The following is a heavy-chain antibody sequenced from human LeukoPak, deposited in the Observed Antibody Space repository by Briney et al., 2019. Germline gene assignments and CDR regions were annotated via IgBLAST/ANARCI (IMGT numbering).Heavy chain of an antibody. V-gene: IGHV4-4*07. J-gene: IGHJ4*02. CDR1: GGSMTVGSISTYY. CDR3: ARGAPSDY. Sequence: PSETLSLTCTVSGGSMTVGSISTYYWSWVRQAAGKGLEWIGRIYTSGTTNYNPSLKSRVTMSIDTSKNQFSLKLNSVTAADTAVYYCARGAPSDYWGQGTLLTVSS. CDR2: IYTSGTT.